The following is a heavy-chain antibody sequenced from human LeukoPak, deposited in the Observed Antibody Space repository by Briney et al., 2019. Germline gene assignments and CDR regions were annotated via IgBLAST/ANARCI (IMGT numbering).Heavy chain of an antibody. CDR3: ATDTFSGSLADY. Sequence: SQTLSLTCTVSGGSISSGSYYWSWIRQPAGKGLEWIGRIYTSGSTNYNPSLKSRVTISVDTSKNQFSLKLSSVTAADTAVYYCATDTFSGSLADYWCQRTLVTVSS. V-gene: IGHV4-61*02. CDR1: GGSISSGSYY. J-gene: IGHJ4*02. D-gene: IGHD1-26*01. CDR2: IYTSGST.